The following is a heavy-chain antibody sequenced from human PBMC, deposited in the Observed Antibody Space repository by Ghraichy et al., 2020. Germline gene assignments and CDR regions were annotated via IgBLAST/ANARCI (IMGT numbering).Heavy chain of an antibody. J-gene: IGHJ6*02. CDR1: GFRFDDYA. CDR3: AKNIRAWDYNGMDV. Sequence: GGSLRLSCAASGFRFDDYAMHWVRQGPGKGLEWVSGINWSSSSMDYADSVKGRFTISRDNAKNSLYLQMNSLRAEDTALYYCAKNIRAWDYNGMDVWGQGTTVTVSS. D-gene: IGHD7-27*01. CDR2: INWSSSSM. V-gene: IGHV3-9*01.